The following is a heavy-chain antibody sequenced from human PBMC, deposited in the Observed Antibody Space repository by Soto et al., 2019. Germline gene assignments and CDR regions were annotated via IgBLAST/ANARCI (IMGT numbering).Heavy chain of an antibody. CDR1: GFSFSTYG. D-gene: IGHD2-2*01. CDR3: VRYLREDCCRSSSCFYFDY. J-gene: IGHJ4*02. Sequence: QVQLVESGGGVVQPGRSLRLSCAASGFSFSTYGMHWVRQAPGKGLEWVAVIWDDGTNKYYADSVKGRFTSSRDNSKNTLYMKMNSLRAEDRAVYSCVRYLREDCCRSSSCFYFDYWGQGTLVTVSS. V-gene: IGHV3-33*01. CDR2: IWDDGTNK.